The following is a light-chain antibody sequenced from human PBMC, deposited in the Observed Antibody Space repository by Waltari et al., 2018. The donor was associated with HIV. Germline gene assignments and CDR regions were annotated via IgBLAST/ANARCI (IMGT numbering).Light chain of an antibody. Sequence: QSVLTQPPSVSGAPGQRVTISCTGSSSNIGAGFGVHWYQQLPGTAPKLLIYVDSNRPSGAPDRFSGSKSGTSASLAITGLQSEDEADYYCQSYDSSLSTAVVFGGGTKLTVL. CDR3: QSYDSSLSTAVV. CDR1: SSNIGAGFG. V-gene: IGLV1-40*01. J-gene: IGLJ2*01. CDR2: VDS.